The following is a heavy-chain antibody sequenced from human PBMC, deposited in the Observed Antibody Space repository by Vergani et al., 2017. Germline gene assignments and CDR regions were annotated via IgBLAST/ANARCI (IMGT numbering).Heavy chain of an antibody. J-gene: IGHJ5*02. CDR1: GGSISSYY. CDR2: IYYSGGA. D-gene: IGHD2-15*01. CDR3: ARDIGGCCSGGSCYSFWFDP. V-gene: IGHV4-59*01. Sequence: QVQLQESGPGLVKPSETLSLTCTVSGGSISSYYWSWIRQPPGKGLEWVGYIYYSGGANYNPSLKSRVPISVDTSKNQFSLKLSSVTAADTAVYSCARDIGGCCSGGSCYSFWFDPWGQGTLVTVSS.